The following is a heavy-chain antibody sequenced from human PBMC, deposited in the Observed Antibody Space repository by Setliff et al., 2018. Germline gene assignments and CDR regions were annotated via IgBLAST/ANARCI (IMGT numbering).Heavy chain of an antibody. CDR1: GFTFSSYG. CDR3: ARDGSSSLYPPINYFDY. V-gene: IGHV3-48*04. D-gene: IGHD6-13*01. J-gene: IGHJ4*02. Sequence: PGGSLRLSCAAPGFTFSSYGMHWVRQAPGKGLEWVSYIGGSGRTIYYADSVKGRFTNSRDNAQNALYLQMNSLRAEDTALYHCARDGSSSLYPPINYFDYWGQGTLVTVSS. CDR2: IGGSGRTI.